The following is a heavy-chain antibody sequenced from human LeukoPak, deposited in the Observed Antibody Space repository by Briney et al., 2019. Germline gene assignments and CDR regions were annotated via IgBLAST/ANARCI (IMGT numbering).Heavy chain of an antibody. D-gene: IGHD3-10*01. CDR2: ISYDGNNQ. CDR3: AKGTYYGSGSYYRFDY. V-gene: IGHV3-30*18. CDR1: GFTFSSYG. J-gene: IGHJ4*02. Sequence: GRSLRLSCAASGFTFSSYGTHWVRQAPGKGLEWMTFISYDGNNQYYVDSVKGRFTISRDDSKNTLFLQMNSLRPEDTAVYYCAKGTYYGSGSYYRFDYWGQGTLVTVSS.